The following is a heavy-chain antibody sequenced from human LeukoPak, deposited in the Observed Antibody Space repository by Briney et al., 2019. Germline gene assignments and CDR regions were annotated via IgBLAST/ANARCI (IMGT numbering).Heavy chain of an antibody. Sequence: SQTLSLTCTVSGGSISSGDYYWSWIRQPPGKGLEWIGYIYYSGSTYYNPSLKSRVTISVDTSKNQFSLKLSSVTAADTAVYYCARVSVAGTAVLFDYWGQGTLVTVSS. CDR1: GGSISSGDYY. CDR2: IYYSGST. D-gene: IGHD6-19*01. J-gene: IGHJ4*02. V-gene: IGHV4-30-4*08. CDR3: ARVSVAGTAVLFDY.